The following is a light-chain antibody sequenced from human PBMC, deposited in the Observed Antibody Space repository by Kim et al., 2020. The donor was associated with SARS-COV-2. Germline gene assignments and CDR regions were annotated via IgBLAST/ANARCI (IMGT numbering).Light chain of an antibody. CDR3: QQFDSSPSS. CDR2: KAS. CDR1: QTIGNW. V-gene: IGKV1-5*03. Sequence: SAYIGDRVTITCRASQTIGNWLAWYQHKSGKAPKLLIYKASSLESGVPSRFSGSGSGTEFTLTISSLQPDDFATYYCQQFDSSPSSFGQGTKLEI. J-gene: IGKJ2*03.